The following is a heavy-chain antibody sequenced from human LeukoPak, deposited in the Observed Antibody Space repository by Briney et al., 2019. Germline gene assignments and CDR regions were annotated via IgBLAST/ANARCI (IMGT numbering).Heavy chain of an antibody. V-gene: IGHV1-69*13. J-gene: IGHJ3*02. CDR2: IIPIFGTA. Sequence: SVKVSCKASGGTFSSYAISWVRQAPGQGLEWMGGIIPIFGTANYAQKFQGRVTITADESTSTAYMELSSLRSEDTAVYYCARPMTTARDDAFDIWGQGTMVTVSS. D-gene: IGHD4-11*01. CDR1: GGTFSSYA. CDR3: ARPMTTARDDAFDI.